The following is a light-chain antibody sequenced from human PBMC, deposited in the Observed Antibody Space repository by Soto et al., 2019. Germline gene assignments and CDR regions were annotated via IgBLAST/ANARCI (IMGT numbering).Light chain of an antibody. J-gene: IGLJ2*01. Sequence: QSALTQPASVSGSPVQSITISFTGTSSDVGGYNYVSWYQQHPGKAPKLMIYDVSTRPSGVSNRFSGSKSGNTASLTISGRQAEDEADYYCSSYTSSSTLVVFGGGTKLTVL. CDR3: SSYTSSSTLVV. V-gene: IGLV2-14*01. CDR2: DVS. CDR1: SSDVGGYNY.